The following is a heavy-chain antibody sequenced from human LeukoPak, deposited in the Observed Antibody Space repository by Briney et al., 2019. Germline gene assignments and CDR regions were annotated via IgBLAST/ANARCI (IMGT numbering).Heavy chain of an antibody. D-gene: IGHD2-2*01. CDR2: INPNSGGT. J-gene: IGHJ6*03. CDR3: ARDMEYQLPQQGSYYYYMDV. V-gene: IGHV1-2*02. CDR1: GYTFTGYY. Sequence: GASVKVSCKASGYTFTGYYMHWVRQAPGQGLEWMGWINPNSGGTNYAQKFQGRVTTTRDTSISAAYMELSRLRSDDTAVYYCARDMEYQLPQQGSYYYYMDVWGKGTTVTVSS.